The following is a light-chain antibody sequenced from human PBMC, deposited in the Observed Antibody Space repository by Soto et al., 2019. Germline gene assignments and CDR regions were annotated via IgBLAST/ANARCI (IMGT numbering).Light chain of an antibody. J-gene: IGKJ5*01. V-gene: IGKV3D-20*02. CDR2: GAS. CDR3: QQGSNWPPPNN. Sequence: VLTQSPGNLSLSPGARAHLSCRASQSVSSSYLAWYQQKPGQSPRLLIYGASTRATGIPVRFSGSGSGTECTLTISGLEAEEFAGYFCQQGSNWPPPNNVGQGTRLEIK. CDR1: QSVSSSY.